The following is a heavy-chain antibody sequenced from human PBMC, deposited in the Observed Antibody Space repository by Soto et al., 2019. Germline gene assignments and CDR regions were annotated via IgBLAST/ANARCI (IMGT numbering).Heavy chain of an antibody. J-gene: IGHJ3*02. CDR1: GVKPSTSC. D-gene: IGHD3-22*01. CDR3: FFYYYARTSDI. V-gene: IGHV3-48*02. Sequence: PREELRLSSGASGVKPSTSCMNGVRLAPGRGLEWVAYISDRGSNTLYADSVKGRFTVSRDTAKNSLYLQMSGLRDEDRAVYYCFFYYYARTSDI. CDR2: ISDRGSNT.